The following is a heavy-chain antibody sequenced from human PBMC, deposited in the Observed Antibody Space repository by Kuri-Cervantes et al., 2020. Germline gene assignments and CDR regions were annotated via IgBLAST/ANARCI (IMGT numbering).Heavy chain of an antibody. Sequence: GGSLRLSCAASGFTFSSYSMNWVRQAPGKGLEWVSYISSSSSTMYYADSVKGRFTISRDNAKNSLYLQMNSLRAGDTAVYYCARARSSSGGYYTYGLGVWSYYYYGMDVWGQGTTVTVSS. CDR2: ISSSSSTM. CDR1: GFTFSSYS. J-gene: IGHJ6*02. V-gene: IGHV3-48*01. CDR3: ARARSSSGGYYTYGLGVWSYYYYGMDV. D-gene: IGHD3-3*01.